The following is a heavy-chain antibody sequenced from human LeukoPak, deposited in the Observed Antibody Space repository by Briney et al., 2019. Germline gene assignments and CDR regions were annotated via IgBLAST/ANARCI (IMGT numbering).Heavy chain of an antibody. CDR3: AKDWSGNYNWSDP. Sequence: GGSLRPSCAASGFTFTTYGMHWVRQAPGKGLEWVACIYPDGINKDYADSVKGRFIISRDNSKNTLYLQMNSLRAEDTAVYYCAKDWSGNYNWSDPWGQGTLVTVSS. CDR1: GFTFTTYG. CDR2: IYPDGINK. D-gene: IGHD3-3*01. J-gene: IGHJ5*02. V-gene: IGHV3-30*02.